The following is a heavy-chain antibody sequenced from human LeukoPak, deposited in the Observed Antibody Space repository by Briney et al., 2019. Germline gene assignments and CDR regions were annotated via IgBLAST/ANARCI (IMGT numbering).Heavy chain of an antibody. CDR2: IYYSGST. J-gene: IGHJ4*02. CDR3: ARGYATAFDS. D-gene: IGHD2-2*01. CDR1: GGSISSYY. Sequence: SETLSLTCTVSGGSISSYYWSWIRQPPGKGLEWIGYIYYSGSTNYNPSLKSRVTISVDTSKNQFSLKLSSVTAADTAVFYCARGYATAFDSWGQGALVTVSS. V-gene: IGHV4-59*01.